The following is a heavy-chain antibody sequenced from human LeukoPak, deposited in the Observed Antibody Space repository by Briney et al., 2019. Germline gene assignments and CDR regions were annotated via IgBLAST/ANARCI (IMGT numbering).Heavy chain of an antibody. CDR2: ITYSGTT. Sequence: IGSITYSGTTFYNPSLKSRIIISVDTSKRHFSLRLTSVTAADTAVYYCARQYPGLAFDSWGQGTLGSVSS. CDR3: ARQYPGLAFDS. D-gene: IGHD2-21*01. V-gene: IGHV4-39*01. J-gene: IGHJ4*02.